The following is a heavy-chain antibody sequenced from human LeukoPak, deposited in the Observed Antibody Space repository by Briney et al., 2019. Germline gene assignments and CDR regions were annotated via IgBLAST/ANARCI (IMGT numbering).Heavy chain of an antibody. Sequence: PGGSLRLSCAASGLTFSTYWMHWVRQAPGKGLVWVSRISGDGSTTSYADSVKGRFTISRDNAKNTVYLQVNSLRAEDTAVYYCARPYNWNRAFDIGGKGTMVTVSS. CDR2: ISGDGSTT. CDR3: ARPYNWNRAFDI. D-gene: IGHD1/OR15-1a*01. CDR1: GLTFSTYW. V-gene: IGHV3-74*01. J-gene: IGHJ3*02.